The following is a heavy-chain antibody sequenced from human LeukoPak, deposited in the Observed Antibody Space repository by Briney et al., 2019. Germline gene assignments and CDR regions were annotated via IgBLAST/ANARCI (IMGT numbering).Heavy chain of an antibody. CDR3: ARRSYRGVIGLYFYYYMDV. J-gene: IGHJ6*03. CDR2: ISWNSGSI. Sequence: GRSLRLSCAASGFTFDDYAMHWVRHTPGKGLEWVSGISWNSGSIGYADSVKGRFTISRDNAKNSVYLQMNRLRVEDTAVYYCARRSYRGVIGLYFYYYMDVWGKGPRSPSP. CDR1: GFTFDDYA. V-gene: IGHV3-9*01. D-gene: IGHD3-16*02.